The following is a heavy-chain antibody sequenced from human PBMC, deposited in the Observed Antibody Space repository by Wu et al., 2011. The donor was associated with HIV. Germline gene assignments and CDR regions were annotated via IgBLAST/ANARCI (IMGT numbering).Heavy chain of an antibody. J-gene: IGHJ5*02. CDR2: VSPNSGNT. CDR1: GYNFRNDD. V-gene: IGHV1-8*01. CDR3: ARGGIAADGKVVDP. Sequence: QVRTGAVWGVKCGRPGAVSEGSPARPPGYNFRNDDVNWVRQAAGHGLEWMGWVSPNSGNTGYAQKFQGRVTMTRNTSISTAYMELNSLRSEDTALYYCARGGIAADGKVVDPWGQGTLVTVSS. D-gene: IGHD6-13*01.